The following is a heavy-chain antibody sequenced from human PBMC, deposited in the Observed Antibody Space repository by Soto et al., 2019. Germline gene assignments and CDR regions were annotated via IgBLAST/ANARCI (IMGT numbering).Heavy chain of an antibody. V-gene: IGHV3-30-3*01. D-gene: IGHD2-2*01. J-gene: IGHJ5*02. CDR2: ISYDGSNK. CDR3: ARDGAMSGWFDP. Sequence: PGGSLRLSCAASGFTFSSYAMHWVRQAPGKGLEWVAVISYDGSNKYYADSVKGRFTISRDNSKNTLYLQMNSLRAEDTAVYYCARDGAMSGWFDPWGQGTLVTVSS. CDR1: GFTFSSYA.